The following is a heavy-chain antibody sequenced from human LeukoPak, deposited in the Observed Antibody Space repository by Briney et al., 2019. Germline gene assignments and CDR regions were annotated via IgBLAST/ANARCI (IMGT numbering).Heavy chain of an antibody. CDR2: IRYDGSNK. D-gene: IGHD3-10*01. Sequence: GGSLRLSCAASGFTFSGYGMHWVRQAPGKGLEWVAFIRYDGSNKYYADSVKGRFTISRDNSKNTLYLQMNSLRAEDTAVYYCAKDQMVRGVGSYMDVWGKGTTVTISS. CDR3: AKDQMVRGVGSYMDV. V-gene: IGHV3-30*02. J-gene: IGHJ6*03. CDR1: GFTFSGYG.